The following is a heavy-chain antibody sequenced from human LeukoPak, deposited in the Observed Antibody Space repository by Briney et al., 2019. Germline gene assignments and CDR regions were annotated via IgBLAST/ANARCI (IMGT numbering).Heavy chain of an antibody. Sequence: SETLSLTCTVSGCSISGCYWSWIRQPAGKGLEWIWRIYPSGSTNYDPSLKSPVSMSVDTSKNQFSLKLSSVTAADTAVYYCARGCFASSGTGFDYWGQGTLVTVSS. J-gene: IGHJ4*02. CDR1: GCSISGCY. V-gene: IGHV4-4*07. CDR3: ARGCFASSGTGFDY. D-gene: IGHD2-8*02. CDR2: IYPSGST.